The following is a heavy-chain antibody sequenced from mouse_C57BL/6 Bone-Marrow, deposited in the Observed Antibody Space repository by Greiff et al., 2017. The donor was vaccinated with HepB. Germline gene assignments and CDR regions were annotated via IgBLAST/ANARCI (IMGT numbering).Heavy chain of an antibody. J-gene: IGHJ4*01. CDR3: ARDKGLRSLFYAMDY. Sequence: VQLVESGPELVKPGASVKISCKASGYAFSSSWMNWVKQRPGKGLEWIGRIYPGDGDTNYNGKFKGKATLTADKSSSTAYMQLSSLTSEDSAVYFCARDKGLRSLFYAMDYWGQGTSVTVSS. V-gene: IGHV1-82*01. CDR2: IYPGDGDT. D-gene: IGHD1-1*01. CDR1: GYAFSSSW.